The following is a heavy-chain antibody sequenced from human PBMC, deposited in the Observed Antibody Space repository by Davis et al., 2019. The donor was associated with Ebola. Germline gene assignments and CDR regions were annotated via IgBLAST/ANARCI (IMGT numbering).Heavy chain of an antibody. CDR1: GGSISSSSYY. V-gene: IGHV4-39*01. D-gene: IGHD6-6*01. CDR2: IYYSGST. CDR3: ARGRRSSLKGYYYYGMDV. Sequence: PSETLSLTCTVSGGSISSSSYYWGWIRQPPGKGLEWIGSIYYSGSTYYNPSLKSRVTISVDTSKNQFSLKLSSVTAADTAVYYCARGRRSSLKGYYYYGMDVWGQGTTVTVSS. J-gene: IGHJ6*02.